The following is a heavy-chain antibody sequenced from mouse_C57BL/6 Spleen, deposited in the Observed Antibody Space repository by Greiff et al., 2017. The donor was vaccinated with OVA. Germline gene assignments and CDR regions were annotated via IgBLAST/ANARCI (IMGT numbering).Heavy chain of an antibody. J-gene: IGHJ1*03. CDR1: GFSFNTYA. V-gene: IGHV10-1*01. Sequence: EVMLVESGGGLVQPKGSLKLSCAASGFSFNTYAMNWVRQAPGKGLEWVARIRSKSNNYATYYADSVKDRFTISRDDSESMLYLQMNNLKTEDTAMYYCVRDLYYYGSSYDWYFDVWGTGTMVTVSS. CDR2: IRSKSNNYAT. CDR3: VRDLYYYGSSYDWYFDV. D-gene: IGHD1-1*01.